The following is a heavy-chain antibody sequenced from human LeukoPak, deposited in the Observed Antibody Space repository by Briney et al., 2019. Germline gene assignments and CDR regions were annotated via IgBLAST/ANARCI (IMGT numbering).Heavy chain of an antibody. CDR1: GGSIGYNY. CDR2: ISSSGSI. Sequence: SETLSLTCTVSGGSIGYNYWNWIRQSPERGLEWIGYISSSGSIDYTPSLRSRVTMSLDTSKNHLSLNLRSVSAADTAIYYCAGYDHTNYLAYWGQGILVTVSS. CDR3: AGYDHTNYLAY. V-gene: IGHV4-59*13. J-gene: IGHJ4*02. D-gene: IGHD1-14*01.